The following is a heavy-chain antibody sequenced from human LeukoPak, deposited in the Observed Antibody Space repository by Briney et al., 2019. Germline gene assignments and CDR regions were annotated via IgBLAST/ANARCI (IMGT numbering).Heavy chain of an antibody. Sequence: PGGSLRLSCAASGFTFSNYGMSWVRQAPGKGLEWVSTITGSGTSTYYADSVKGRFTISRDNSKSTLYLQMNSLRAEDTAVYYCAKDRYSGLNTIDYWGQGTLVTVSS. CDR1: GFTFSNYG. CDR2: ITGSGTST. V-gene: IGHV3-23*01. D-gene: IGHD6-13*01. J-gene: IGHJ4*02. CDR3: AKDRYSGLNTIDY.